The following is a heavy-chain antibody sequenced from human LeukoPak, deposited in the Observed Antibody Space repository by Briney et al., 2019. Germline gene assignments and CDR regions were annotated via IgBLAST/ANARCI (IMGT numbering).Heavy chain of an antibody. V-gene: IGHV4-30-2*01. CDR2: IYHSGST. D-gene: IGHD3-22*01. J-gene: IGHJ3*02. CDR3: ARDMYYYDSSGDDAFDI. Sequence: SETLSLTCAVSGGSISSGGYSWSWIRQPPGKGLEWIGYIYHSGSTYYNPSLKSRVTISVDRSKNQFSLKLSSVTAADTAVYYCARDMYYYDSSGDDAFDIWGQGTMVTVSS. CDR1: GGSISSGGYS.